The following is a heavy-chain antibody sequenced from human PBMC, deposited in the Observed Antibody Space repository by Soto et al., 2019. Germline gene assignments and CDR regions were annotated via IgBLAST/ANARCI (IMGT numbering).Heavy chain of an antibody. CDR2: IYTSGST. Sequence: KASETLSLTCTASGGSISSYYWSWIRQPAGKGLEWIGRIYTSGSTNYNPSLKSRVTMSVDTSKNQFSLKLSSVTAADTAVYYCARETMITFGGVIVFDAFDIWGQGTMVTVSS. CDR3: ARETMITFGGVIVFDAFDI. CDR1: GGSISSYY. V-gene: IGHV4-4*07. D-gene: IGHD3-16*02. J-gene: IGHJ3*02.